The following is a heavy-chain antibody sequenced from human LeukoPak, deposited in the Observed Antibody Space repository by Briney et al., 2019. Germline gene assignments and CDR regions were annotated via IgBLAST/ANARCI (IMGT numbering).Heavy chain of an antibody. CDR3: ARGDYYGSESYWHTKWFDP. CDR2: IIPVFGTA. Sequence: GASVKVSCKASGGTFNSHVISWVRQAPGQGLEWKGGIIPVFGTANYAQKFQGRVTITTDESTTTAYMEMSSLRSEDTAVYYCARGDYYGSESYWHTKWFDPWGQGTLVTVSS. J-gene: IGHJ5*02. CDR1: GGTFNSHV. D-gene: IGHD3-10*01. V-gene: IGHV1-69*05.